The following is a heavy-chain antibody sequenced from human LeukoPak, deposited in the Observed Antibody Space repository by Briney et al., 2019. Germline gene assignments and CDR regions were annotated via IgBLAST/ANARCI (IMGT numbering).Heavy chain of an antibody. CDR1: GFSFSNYW. D-gene: IGHD6-19*01. CDR2: VKQDGSEK. J-gene: IGHJ3*02. CDR3: ARKGAVAGRLHDAFDI. Sequence: GGSLRLSCAASGFSFSNYWMSWVRQAPGKGLEWVANVKQDGSEKYYVDSVMGRFTISRDNPKNSLYLQTNSLRAEDTAVYYCARKGAVAGRLHDAFDIWGQGTMVTVSS. V-gene: IGHV3-7*01.